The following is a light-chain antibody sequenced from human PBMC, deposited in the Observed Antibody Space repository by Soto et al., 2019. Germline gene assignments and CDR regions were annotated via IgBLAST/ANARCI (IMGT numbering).Light chain of an antibody. CDR1: QSVSSSY. Sequence: EIVLTRSPGTLSLSPGERATLSCRASQSVSSSYLAWHQQKPGQAPRLLIYGASSRATGIPDRFSGSGSGTDFTLTISRLEPEDFAVYYCHQYDSSPLTFGGGTKVEIK. J-gene: IGKJ4*01. CDR2: GAS. CDR3: HQYDSSPLT. V-gene: IGKV3-20*01.